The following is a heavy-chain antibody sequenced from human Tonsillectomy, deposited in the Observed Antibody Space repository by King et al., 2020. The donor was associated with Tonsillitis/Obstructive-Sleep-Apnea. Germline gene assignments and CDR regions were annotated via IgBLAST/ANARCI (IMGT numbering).Heavy chain of an antibody. D-gene: IGHD2-2*01. CDR2: ISYDGSNK. V-gene: IGHV3-30*18. J-gene: IGHJ4*02. Sequence: VQLVESGGGVVQPGRSLRLSCAASGFTFSSYGMHWVRQAPGKGLEWVAVISYDGSNKYYADSVKGRFTISRDNSKNTLYLQMNSLRAEDTAVYYCAKVPAAYSAFDYWGQGTLVTVSS. CDR1: GFTFSSYG. CDR3: AKVPAAYSAFDY.